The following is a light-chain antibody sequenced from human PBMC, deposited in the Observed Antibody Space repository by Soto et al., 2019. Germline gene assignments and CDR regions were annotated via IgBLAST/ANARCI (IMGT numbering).Light chain of an antibody. V-gene: IGLV4-69*02. Sequence: QLVLTQSPSASASLGASVKLTCTLSSGHSTYAIAWHQQQTEKGPRYLMKLNSDGSHSKGDGIPDRFSGSSSGAERYLTISSLQSEDEADYYCQTWGTGIHVVFGGGTKVTVL. CDR3: QTWGTGIHVV. J-gene: IGLJ2*01. CDR1: SGHSTYA. CDR2: LNSDGSH.